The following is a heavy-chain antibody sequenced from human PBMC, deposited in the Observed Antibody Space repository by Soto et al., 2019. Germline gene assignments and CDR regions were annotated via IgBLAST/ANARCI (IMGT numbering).Heavy chain of an antibody. CDR3: ARDRRAYTTMITLLDF. CDR1: GGTFSSYA. Sequence: SVKVSCKASGGTFSSYAISWVRQAPGQGLEWMGGIIPIFGTANYAQKFQDRVTITADESTSTAYMELSSLRSEDTAVYYCARDRRAYTTMITLLDFWGQGTLVTVSS. CDR2: IIPIFGTA. J-gene: IGHJ4*02. D-gene: IGHD5-18*01. V-gene: IGHV1-69*13.